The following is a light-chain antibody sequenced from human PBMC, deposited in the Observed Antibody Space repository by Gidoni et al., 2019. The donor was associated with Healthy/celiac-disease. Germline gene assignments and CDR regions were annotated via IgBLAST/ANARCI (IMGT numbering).Light chain of an antibody. CDR2: WAS. CDR1: QSVLYSSNNKNY. CDR3: QQYYSTIT. J-gene: IGKJ5*01. V-gene: IGKV4-1*01. Sequence: DIVMTQSPDSLAVSLGERATINCKSSQSVLYSSNNKNYLSWYQQKPGQPPKLLIYWASTRESGVPDRFSGSGPGTDFTLTISSLQAEDVAVYYCQQYYSTITFGQXTRLEIK.